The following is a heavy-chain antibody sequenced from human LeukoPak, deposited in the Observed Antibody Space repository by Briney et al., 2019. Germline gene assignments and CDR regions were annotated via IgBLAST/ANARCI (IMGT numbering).Heavy chain of an antibody. D-gene: IGHD3-10*01. CDR1: GGSISSGSYY. J-gene: IGHJ5*02. CDR3: ARETMLRGVNSYNWFDP. CDR2: IYTSGST. Sequence: IPSETLSLTCTVSGGSISSGSYYWSWIRQPAGKGLEWIGRIYTSGSTNYNPSLKSRVTISVDTSKNQFSLKLSSVTAADTAVYYCARETMLRGVNSYNWFDPWGQGTLVTVSS. V-gene: IGHV4-61*02.